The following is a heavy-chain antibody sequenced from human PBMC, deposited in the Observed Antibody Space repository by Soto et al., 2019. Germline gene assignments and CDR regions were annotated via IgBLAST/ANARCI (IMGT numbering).Heavy chain of an antibody. Sequence: ASVKVSCKASGGTFSSYAISWVRQAPGQGLEWMGGIIPIFGTANYAQKFQGRVTITADESTSTAYMELSSLRSGDTAVYYCASFMSYYYYGMDVWGQGTTVTVSS. V-gene: IGHV1-69*13. CDR2: IIPIFGTA. CDR1: GGTFSSYA. CDR3: ASFMSYYYYGMDV. J-gene: IGHJ6*02.